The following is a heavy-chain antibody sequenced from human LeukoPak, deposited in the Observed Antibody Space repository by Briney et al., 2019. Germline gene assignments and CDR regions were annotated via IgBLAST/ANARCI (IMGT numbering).Heavy chain of an antibody. J-gene: IGHJ6*02. D-gene: IGHD3-22*01. CDR1: GFTFSSYA. CDR2: ISYDGSNK. Sequence: GGSLRLSCAASGFTFSSYAIHWVRQAPGKGLERVAVISYDGSNKYYADSVKGRFTISRDNSKNTLYLQMNSLRAEDTAVYYCARDYYDSSGYYYYYYGMDVWGQGTTVTVSS. V-gene: IGHV3-30-3*01. CDR3: ARDYYDSSGYYYYYYGMDV.